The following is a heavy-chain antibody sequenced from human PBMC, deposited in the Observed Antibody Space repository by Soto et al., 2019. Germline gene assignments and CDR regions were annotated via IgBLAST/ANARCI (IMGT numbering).Heavy chain of an antibody. CDR3: AKDNSSGWWGSWFDP. J-gene: IGHJ5*02. D-gene: IGHD6-19*01. Sequence: SLRLSCAASGFTFDDYAMHWVRQAPGKGLEWVSGISWNSGSIGYADSVKGRFTISRDNAKNSLYLQMNSLRAEDTALYYCAKDNSSGWWGSWFDPWGQGTLVTVSS. V-gene: IGHV3-9*01. CDR2: ISWNSGSI. CDR1: GFTFDDYA.